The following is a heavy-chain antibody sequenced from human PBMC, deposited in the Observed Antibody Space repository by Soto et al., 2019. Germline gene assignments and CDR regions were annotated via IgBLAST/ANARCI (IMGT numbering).Heavy chain of an antibody. V-gene: IGHV3-48*02. J-gene: IGHJ4*02. D-gene: IGHD1-26*01. Sequence: PGGSLRLSCAASGFIFGVYSMNWVRQVPGKGLEWISYISSLSSPRYYAESVEGRFIISRDNAKNSLYLQMNSLRDEDTAVYFCVREDILGARSFDYWGQGTRVTVSS. CDR2: ISSLSSPR. CDR1: GFIFGVYS. CDR3: VREDILGARSFDY.